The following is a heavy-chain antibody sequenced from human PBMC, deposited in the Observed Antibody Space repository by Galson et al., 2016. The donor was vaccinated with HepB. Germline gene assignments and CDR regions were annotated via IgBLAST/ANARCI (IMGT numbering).Heavy chain of an antibody. CDR2: IYYRGTT. CDR1: VASISSGGYF. Sequence: TLSLTCSVSVASISSGGYFWSWLRHFPGKGLEWMGHIYYRGTTSYNSSLKSRLTIRIDTSKNQFSLTLASVTAADTAVYYCARDHGYYGSGAQNWFAPGGRGILGTVSS. V-gene: IGHV4-31*03. CDR3: ARDHGYYGSGAQNWFAP. J-gene: IGHJ5*02. D-gene: IGHD3-10*01.